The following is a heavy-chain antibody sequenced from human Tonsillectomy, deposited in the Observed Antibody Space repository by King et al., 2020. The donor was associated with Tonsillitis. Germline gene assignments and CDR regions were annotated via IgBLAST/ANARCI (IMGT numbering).Heavy chain of an antibody. Sequence: QLQESGPGLVKPSETLSLTCTVSGGSISSYYWSWIRQPPGKGPEWIGYIYYSGSTNYNPSLKSRVTISVDTSKNQFSMKLSSVTAADTAVYYCAREVGATTRFDSWGQGALVTVSS. D-gene: IGHD1-26*01. CDR2: IYYSGST. J-gene: IGHJ4*02. CDR3: AREVGATTRFDS. CDR1: GGSISSYY. V-gene: IGHV4-59*01.